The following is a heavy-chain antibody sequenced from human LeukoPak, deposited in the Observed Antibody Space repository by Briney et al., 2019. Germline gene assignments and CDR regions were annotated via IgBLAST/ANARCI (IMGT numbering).Heavy chain of an antibody. Sequence: GASVKVSCKASGHIFTSYYMYWVRQAPGQGLEWMGIINPSGGSIRYAQKFQGRVTMTRDTSTGTVYMELSSLRSEDTAMYYCARYDSTVNWFDPWGQGTLVTVSS. CDR2: INPSGGSI. CDR1: GHIFTSYY. CDR3: ARYDSTVNWFDP. D-gene: IGHD3-22*01. V-gene: IGHV1-46*01. J-gene: IGHJ5*02.